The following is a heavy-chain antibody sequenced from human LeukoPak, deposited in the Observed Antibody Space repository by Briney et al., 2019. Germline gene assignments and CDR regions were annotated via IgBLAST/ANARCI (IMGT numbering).Heavy chain of an antibody. CDR1: GGSFSGYY. V-gene: IGHV4-34*01. Sequence: SETLSLTCAVYGGSFSGYYWSWIRQPPGKGMEWIGEINHSGSTNYNPSLKSRVTISVDTSKNQFSLKLSSVTAADTAVYYRASGPIRRPLVWGQGTTVTVSS. J-gene: IGHJ6*02. D-gene: IGHD4-17*01. CDR2: INHSGST. CDR3: ASGPIRRPLV.